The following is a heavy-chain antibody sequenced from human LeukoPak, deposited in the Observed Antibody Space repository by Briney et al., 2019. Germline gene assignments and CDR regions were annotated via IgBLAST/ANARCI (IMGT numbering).Heavy chain of an antibody. Sequence: SQTLSLTCAISGDSVSSNSAAWNWIRQSPSRGLEWLGRTYHRSKWYNDYAVSVKSRITINSDTSKNQFSLQLTSVTPEDTAVYYCARDVLLWFGEFHYYYYMDVWGKGTTVTISS. CDR2: TYHRSKWYN. CDR1: GDSVSSNSAA. J-gene: IGHJ6*03. D-gene: IGHD3-10*01. V-gene: IGHV6-1*01. CDR3: ARDVLLWFGEFHYYYYMDV.